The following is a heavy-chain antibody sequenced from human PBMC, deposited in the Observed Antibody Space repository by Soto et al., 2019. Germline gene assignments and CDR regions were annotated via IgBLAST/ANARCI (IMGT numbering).Heavy chain of an antibody. CDR2: IIPIFGTA. Sequence: SVKVSCKASVGTFSSYAISWVRQAPGQGLEWMGGIIPIFGTANYAQKFQGRVTITADKSTSTAYMELSSLRSEDTAVYYCARDCSGGSCYSGYYYYYGMDVWGQGTTVTVSS. V-gene: IGHV1-69*06. CDR1: VGTFSSYA. J-gene: IGHJ6*02. D-gene: IGHD2-15*01. CDR3: ARDCSGGSCYSGYYYYYGMDV.